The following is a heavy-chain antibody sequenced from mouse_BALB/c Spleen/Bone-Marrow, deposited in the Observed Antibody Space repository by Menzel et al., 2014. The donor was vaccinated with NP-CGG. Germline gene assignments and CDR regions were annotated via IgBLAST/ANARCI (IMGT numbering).Heavy chain of an antibody. D-gene: IGHD1-1*02. J-gene: IGHJ4*01. CDR2: ILPGSGST. CDR1: GYTFSSYW. CDR3: ATGGSPMDY. V-gene: IGHV1-9*01. Sequence: VQLQQSGAELMKPGASVKISCKATGYTFSSYWIEWVKPRPGHGLEWIGEILPGSGSTNYNEKFKGKATFTADTSSNTAYMRLSSLTSEDSAVYYCATGGSPMDYWGQGTSVTVSS.